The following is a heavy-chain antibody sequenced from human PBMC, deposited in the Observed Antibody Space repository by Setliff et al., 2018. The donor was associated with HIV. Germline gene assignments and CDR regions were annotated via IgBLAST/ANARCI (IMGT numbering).Heavy chain of an antibody. V-gene: IGHV1-46*01. Sequence: GASVKVSCKASGYTFTSYYMHWVRQAPGQGLEWMGIINPSGGSTSYAQKFQDRVTMTSDTSTTTAYMELSSLRSEDTALYYCAGSILTGYYTFGADYWGQGTLVTVSS. CDR1: GYTFTSYY. D-gene: IGHD3-9*01. CDR2: INPSGGST. J-gene: IGHJ4*02. CDR3: AGSILTGYYTFGADY.